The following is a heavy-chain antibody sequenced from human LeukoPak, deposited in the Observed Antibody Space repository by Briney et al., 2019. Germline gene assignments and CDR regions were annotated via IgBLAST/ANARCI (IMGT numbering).Heavy chain of an antibody. V-gene: IGHV3-53*01. CDR1: GFTVSSNY. CDR3: AIEFRSYGRYYFDY. J-gene: IGHJ4*02. Sequence: GGSLRLSCAASGFTVSSNYMSWVRQAPGKGLEWVSVIYSGGSTYYADSMKGRFTISRDNSKNTLYLQMNSLRAEDTAVYYCAIEFRSYGRYYFDYWGQGTLVTVSS. CDR2: IYSGGST. D-gene: IGHD1-26*01.